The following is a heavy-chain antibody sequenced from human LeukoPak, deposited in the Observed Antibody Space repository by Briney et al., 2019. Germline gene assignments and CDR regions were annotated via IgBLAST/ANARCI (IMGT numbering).Heavy chain of an antibody. CDR3: ARRGSGWYLSSNNWFDP. V-gene: IGHV5-51*01. D-gene: IGHD6-19*01. Sequence: GASLKISCKGSGSSFTSYWIGWVRRMPGKGLEWMGIIYPGDSDTRYSPSFQGQVTISADKSISTAYLQWSSLKASDTAMYYCARRGSGWYLSSNNWFDPWGQGTLVTVSS. CDR2: IYPGDSDT. CDR1: GSSFTSYW. J-gene: IGHJ5*02.